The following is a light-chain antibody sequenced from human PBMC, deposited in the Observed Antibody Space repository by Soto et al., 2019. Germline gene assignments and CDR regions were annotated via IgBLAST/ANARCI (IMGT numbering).Light chain of an antibody. CDR2: GTS. Sequence: EIVWTQSPVTLSLSPGERATLPCRASQGVSSYLAWYPQTPGQAPRLLISGTSNRATGIPDRFSGSGSGRDFTLPISRLEPEDFAVYFCQQFGNSPWTFGQGTKVDIK. CDR3: QQFGNSPWT. CDR1: QGVSSY. V-gene: IGKV3-20*01. J-gene: IGKJ1*01.